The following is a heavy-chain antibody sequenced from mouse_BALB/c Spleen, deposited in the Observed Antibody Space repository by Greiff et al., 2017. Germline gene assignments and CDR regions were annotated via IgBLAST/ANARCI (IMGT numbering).Heavy chain of an antibody. Sequence: VQLKESGGGLVQPGGSRKLSCAASGFTFSSFGMHWVRQAPEKGLEWVAYISSGSSTIYYADTVKGRFTISRDNPKNTLFLQMTSLRSEDTAMYYCARSGLRPYWYFDVWGAGTTVTVSS. D-gene: IGHD1-2*01. CDR1: GFTFSSFG. V-gene: IGHV5-17*02. CDR3: ARSGLRPYWYFDV. J-gene: IGHJ1*01. CDR2: ISSGSSTI.